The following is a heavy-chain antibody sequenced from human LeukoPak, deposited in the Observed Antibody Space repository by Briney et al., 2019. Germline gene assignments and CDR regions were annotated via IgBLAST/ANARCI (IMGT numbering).Heavy chain of an antibody. V-gene: IGHV3-52*01. CDR3: AKEVGATLAFDI. CDR2: IKRDGSEK. J-gene: IGHJ3*02. D-gene: IGHD1-26*01. Sequence: GGSLRLFCAASGFTFSSSWMHWVCQAPEKGLEWVADIKRDGSEKYYVDSVKGRFTIPRDNSKNTLYLQMNSLRAEDTAVYYCAKEVGATLAFDIWGQGTMVTVSS. CDR1: GFTFSSSW.